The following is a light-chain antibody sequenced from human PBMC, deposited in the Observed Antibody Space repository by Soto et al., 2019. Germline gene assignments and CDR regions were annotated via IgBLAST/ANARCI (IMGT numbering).Light chain of an antibody. CDR3: QQYGSSPWT. J-gene: IGKJ1*01. V-gene: IGKV3-20*01. CDR1: ESVRSSY. Sequence: EIVLTQSPGTLSLSPGERATLSCRASESVRSSYLAWYQQKPGQAPRLLIYGASTRATGIPARFSGTGSETDFTLTISRLEPEDFAVYYCQQYGSSPWTFGQGTKVDIK. CDR2: GAS.